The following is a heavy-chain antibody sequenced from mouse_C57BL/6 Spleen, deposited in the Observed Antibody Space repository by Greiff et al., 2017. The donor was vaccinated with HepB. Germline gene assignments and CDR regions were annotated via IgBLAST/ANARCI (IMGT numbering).Heavy chain of an antibody. CDR1: GYTFTSYW. D-gene: IGHD1-1*01. Sequence: QVQLQQPGAELVKPGASVKMSCKASGYTFTSYWITWVKQRPGPGLEWIGDIYPGSGSTNYNEKFKSKATLTVDTSSSTAYMQLSSLTSEDAAVYYCARDEMYYGSRYAMDYWGQGTSGTVSS. J-gene: IGHJ4*01. CDR2: IYPGSGST. V-gene: IGHV1-55*01. CDR3: ARDEMYYGSRYAMDY.